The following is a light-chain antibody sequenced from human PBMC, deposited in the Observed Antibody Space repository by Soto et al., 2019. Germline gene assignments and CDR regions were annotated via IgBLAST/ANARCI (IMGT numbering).Light chain of an antibody. V-gene: IGLV2-14*01. Sequence: QSALTQPASVSGSPGQSITISCTGTSSDVGSYNYVSWYQQHPGKAPKLMIYDVTNRPSGVSNRFSGSKSGNTASLTISGLQSEDAAEYYCTSFTSSSTTWVFGGGTKLTVL. CDR1: SSDVGSYNY. CDR2: DVT. J-gene: IGLJ3*02. CDR3: TSFTSSSTTWV.